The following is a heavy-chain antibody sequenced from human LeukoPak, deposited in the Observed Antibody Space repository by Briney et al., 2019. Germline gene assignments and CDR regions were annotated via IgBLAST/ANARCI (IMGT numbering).Heavy chain of an antibody. CDR3: AKDLTYESSGSVIDT. D-gene: IGHD3-22*01. Sequence: GGSLRLSCAASGFIFEDYTMHWVRQVTGKTLDWVSLVNWHGTTYYADSLKGRFTISRDNSKNSLYLQMDSLRTEDTAFYYCAKDLTYESSGSVIDTWGLGTLVTVSS. CDR2: VNWHGTT. J-gene: IGHJ5*02. V-gene: IGHV3-43*01. CDR1: GFIFEDYT.